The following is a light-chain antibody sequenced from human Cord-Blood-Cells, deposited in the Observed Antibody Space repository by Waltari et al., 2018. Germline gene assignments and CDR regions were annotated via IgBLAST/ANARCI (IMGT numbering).Light chain of an antibody. CDR3: QQYGSSPWT. V-gene: IGKV3-20*01. J-gene: IGKJ1*01. Sequence: EIVLTQSPGTLSLSPGESATLSCRASQSVSSSYLAGYQQNPGQAPRRLIYGASSRATGSPDRISGSGAGTDFTLTISRLEPEDFAVYYCQQYGSSPWTFGQGTKVEIK. CDR2: GAS. CDR1: QSVSSSY.